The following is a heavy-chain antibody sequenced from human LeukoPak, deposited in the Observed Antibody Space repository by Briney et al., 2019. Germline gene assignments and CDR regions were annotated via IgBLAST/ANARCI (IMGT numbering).Heavy chain of an antibody. V-gene: IGHV4-61*02. D-gene: IGHD3-3*01. CDR3: ARGTIFGVVISPLGY. CDR1: GGSINNGNHF. CDR2: IFTGGST. Sequence: PSQTLSLTCTVSGGSINNGNHFWTWIRQPAGKGLEWIGRIFTGGSTNYNPSLESRLTMSIDTSKNQFSLKLSSVTAADTAVYYCARGTIFGVVISPLGYWGQGTLVTVSS. J-gene: IGHJ4*02.